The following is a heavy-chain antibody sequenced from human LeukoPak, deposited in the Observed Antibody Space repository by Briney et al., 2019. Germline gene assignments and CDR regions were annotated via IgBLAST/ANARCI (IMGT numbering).Heavy chain of an antibody. CDR2: ISNSGSTI. Sequence: GGSLRLSCAASGFTFSDYYMSWIRQAPGKGLEWVSYISNSGSTIYYADSVKGRFFISRDNAKNSLYLQMNSLRAEDTAVYYCARPPGYCSGGSCYSGNYWGQGTLVTVSS. CDR1: GFTFSDYY. D-gene: IGHD2-15*01. V-gene: IGHV3-11*01. J-gene: IGHJ4*02. CDR3: ARPPGYCSGGSCYSGNY.